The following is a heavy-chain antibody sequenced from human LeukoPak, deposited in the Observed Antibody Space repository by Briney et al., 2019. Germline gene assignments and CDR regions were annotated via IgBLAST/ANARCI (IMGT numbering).Heavy chain of an antibody. CDR3: ARDPWVASYYYYYMDV. D-gene: IGHD2-15*01. V-gene: IGHV3-20*04. Sequence: QPGGSLRLSCAASGFTFDDYAMHWVRQVPGKGLQWVSGINRNGGSTGYADFVKGRFTISRDNAKNSLYLQMNSLRAEDTALYYCARDPWVASYYYYYMDVWGKGTTVTVSS. J-gene: IGHJ6*03. CDR2: INRNGGST. CDR1: GFTFDDYA.